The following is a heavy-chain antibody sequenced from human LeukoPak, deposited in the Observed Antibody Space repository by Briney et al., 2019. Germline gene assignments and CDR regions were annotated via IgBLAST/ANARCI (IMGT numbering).Heavy chain of an antibody. CDR2: IYYSGST. J-gene: IGHJ6*02. CDR3: ARDRAYYYDSSGMDV. D-gene: IGHD3-22*01. V-gene: IGHV4-59*01. Sequence: PSETLSLTCTVSGGSISSYYWSWIRQPPGKGLEWIGYIYYSGSTNYNPSLKSRVTISVDTSKNQFSLKLSSVTAADTAVYYCARDRAYYYDSSGMDVWGQGTTVTVSS. CDR1: GGSISSYY.